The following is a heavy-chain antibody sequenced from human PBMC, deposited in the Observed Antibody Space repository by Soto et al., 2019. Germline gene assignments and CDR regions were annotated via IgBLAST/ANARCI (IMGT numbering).Heavy chain of an antibody. CDR1: GGTFSSYA. Sequence: VASVKVSCKASGGTFSSYAISWVRQAPGQGLEWMGGIIPIFGTANYAQKFQGRVTITADESTSTAYMELSSLRSEDTAVYYCATVYYGSGSYYRVPYYYGTDVRGQGTTVTVSS. J-gene: IGHJ6*02. CDR3: ATVYYGSGSYYRVPYYYGTDV. CDR2: IIPIFGTA. D-gene: IGHD3-10*01. V-gene: IGHV1-69*13.